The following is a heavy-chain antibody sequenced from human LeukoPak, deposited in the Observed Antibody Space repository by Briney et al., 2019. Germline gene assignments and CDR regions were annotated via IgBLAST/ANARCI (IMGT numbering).Heavy chain of an antibody. Sequence: GRSLRLSCAASGFTFDDYAMHWVRQAPGKGLEWVSGISWNSGSIGYADSVEGRFTISRDNAKNSLYLQMNSLRAEDTALYYCAKDAYSSSWRYFDYWGQGTLVTVSS. D-gene: IGHD6-13*01. CDR1: GFTFDDYA. V-gene: IGHV3-9*01. CDR3: AKDAYSSSWRYFDY. CDR2: ISWNSGSI. J-gene: IGHJ4*02.